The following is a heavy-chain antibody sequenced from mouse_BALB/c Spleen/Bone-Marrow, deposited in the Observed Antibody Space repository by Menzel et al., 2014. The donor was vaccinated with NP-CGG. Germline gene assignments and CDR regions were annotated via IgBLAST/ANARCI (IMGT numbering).Heavy chain of an antibody. CDR1: GFNIKDTY. D-gene: IGHD2-2*01. CDR2: IDPANGNT. J-gene: IGHJ2*01. Sequence: VQLQQSGAELVKPGASVKLSCTASGFNIKDTYMHWVKQRPEQGLGWIGRIDPANGNTKYDPKFQGKATITADTSSNTAYLQLSRLTSEDTAVYYCASYVYGYYFDYWGQGTTLTVSS. CDR3: ASYVYGYYFDY. V-gene: IGHV14-3*02.